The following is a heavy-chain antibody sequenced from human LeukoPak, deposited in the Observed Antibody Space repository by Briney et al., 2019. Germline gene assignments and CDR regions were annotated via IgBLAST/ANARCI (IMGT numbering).Heavy chain of an antibody. V-gene: IGHV3-23*01. Sequence: GGSLRLSCAASGFTFSSYAMSWVRQAPGKGLGWVSAISGSGGSTYYADSVKGRFTISRDNSKNTLYLQMNSLRAEDTAVYYCARGKASGQLPASKWFDPWGQGTLVTVSS. CDR2: ISGSGGST. CDR1: GFTFSSYA. CDR3: ARGKASGQLPASKWFDP. D-gene: IGHD2-2*01. J-gene: IGHJ5*02.